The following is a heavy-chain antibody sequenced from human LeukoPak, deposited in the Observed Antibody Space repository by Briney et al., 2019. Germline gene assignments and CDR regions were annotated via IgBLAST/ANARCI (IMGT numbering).Heavy chain of an antibody. V-gene: IGHV1-3*01. J-gene: IGHJ6*02. CDR1: GXXXXXXA. CDR2: INAGNGNT. D-gene: IGHD3-9*01. CDR3: AREYLNWYVCYGMDV. Sequence: KXXCKASGXXXXXXAXHWVRQXPXQRLEXXGXINAGNGNTKYSQKFQGRVTITRDTSASTAYMELSSLRSEDTAVYYCAREYLNWYVCYGMDVWGQGTTVTVSS.